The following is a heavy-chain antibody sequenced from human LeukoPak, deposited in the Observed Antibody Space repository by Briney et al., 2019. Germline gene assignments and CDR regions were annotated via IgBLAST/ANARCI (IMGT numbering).Heavy chain of an antibody. CDR2: INPNSGGT. CDR3: ARVHYYDSSGYYYGY. D-gene: IGHD3-22*01. J-gene: IGHJ4*02. CDR1: GYTFTGYY. V-gene: IGHV1-2*02. Sequence: ASVKVSCKASGYTFTGYYMHWVRQAPGQGLEWMGWINPNSGGTNYAQKFQGRVTMTRDTSISIAYMELSRLRSDDTAVYYCARVHYYDSSGYYYGYWGQGTLVTVSS.